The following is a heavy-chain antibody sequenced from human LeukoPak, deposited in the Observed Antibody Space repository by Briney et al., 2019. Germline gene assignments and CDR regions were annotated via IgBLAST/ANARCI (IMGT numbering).Heavy chain of an antibody. D-gene: IGHD3-9*01. CDR3: ASLLYYDFLTGIDY. Sequence: AGGSLRLSCAASGFSFSSYAMTWVRQAPGKGLEWVSAISGSGGTTYYADSVKGRFTISRDNSKNMLYLQMDSLRDEGTAVYYCASLLYYDFLTGIDYWGQGTLVTVSS. CDR1: GFSFSSYA. J-gene: IGHJ4*02. CDR2: ISGSGGTT. V-gene: IGHV3-23*01.